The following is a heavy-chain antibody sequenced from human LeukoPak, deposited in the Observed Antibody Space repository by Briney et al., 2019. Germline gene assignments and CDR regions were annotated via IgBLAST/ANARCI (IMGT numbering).Heavy chain of an antibody. CDR2: TYYRSKWYN. Sequence: PSQTLSLTCAISGDSVSSNSAAWNWIRQSPSRGLEWLGRTYYRSKWYNDYAVSVKGRVTINPDTSKNQFSLQLNSVTPEDTAFYYCARKSGASTLFDCWGQGTLVTVSS. V-gene: IGHV6-1*01. CDR3: ARKSGASTLFDC. CDR1: GDSVSSNSAA. J-gene: IGHJ4*02. D-gene: IGHD3-10*01.